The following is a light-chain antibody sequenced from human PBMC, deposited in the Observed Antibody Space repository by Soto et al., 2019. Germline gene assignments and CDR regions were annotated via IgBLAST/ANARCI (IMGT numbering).Light chain of an antibody. Sequence: EIVMTQSPATLSVSPGERATLSCRASQSVSSNLAWYQQKPGQGPRLLIYGASTRATGIPARFSGSGPGTEITLTISSLQSEDFAVYYCQQYNNWPLTFGGGTKVDIK. J-gene: IGKJ4*01. CDR2: GAS. CDR3: QQYNNWPLT. V-gene: IGKV3-15*01. CDR1: QSVSSN.